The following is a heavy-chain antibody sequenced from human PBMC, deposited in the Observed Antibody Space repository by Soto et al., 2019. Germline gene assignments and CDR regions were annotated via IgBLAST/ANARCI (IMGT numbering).Heavy chain of an antibody. CDR3: ARVGNGSPDY. J-gene: IGHJ4*02. CDR2: INHSGST. Sequence: SETLSLTCAVYGGSFSGYYWSWIRQPPGKGLEWIGEINHSGSTNYNPSLKSRVTISVDTSKNQFSLKLSSVTAADTAVYYCARVGNGSPDYWGQGTLVTVSS. V-gene: IGHV4-34*01. CDR1: GGSFSGYY.